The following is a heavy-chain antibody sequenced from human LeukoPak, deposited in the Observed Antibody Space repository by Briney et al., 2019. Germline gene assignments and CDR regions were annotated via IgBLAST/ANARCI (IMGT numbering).Heavy chain of an antibody. CDR2: IYSGGST. V-gene: IGHV3-53*04. CDR3: AREYYYGSGDDYGMDV. Sequence: PGGSLRLSCAASGFTVSRNYMSWVRQAPGKGLEWVSVIYSGGSTYYADSVKGRFTISRHNSKNTLYLQMNSLRAEDTAVYYCAREYYYGSGDDYGMDVWGQGTTVTVSS. J-gene: IGHJ6*02. CDR1: GFTVSRNY. D-gene: IGHD3-10*01.